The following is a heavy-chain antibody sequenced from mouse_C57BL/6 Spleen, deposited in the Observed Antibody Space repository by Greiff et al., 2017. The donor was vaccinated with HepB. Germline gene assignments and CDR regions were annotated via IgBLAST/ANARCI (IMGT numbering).Heavy chain of an antibody. J-gene: IGHJ4*01. CDR3: ARFTTVVATSMDY. Sequence: VQLQQSGPELVKPGASVKISCKASGYAFSSSWMNWVKQRPGKGLEWIGRIYPGDGDTNYNGKFKGKATLTADKSSSTAYMQLSSLTSEDSAVYFCARFTTVVATSMDYWGQGTSVTVSS. CDR2: IYPGDGDT. CDR1: GYAFSSSW. D-gene: IGHD1-1*01. V-gene: IGHV1-82*01.